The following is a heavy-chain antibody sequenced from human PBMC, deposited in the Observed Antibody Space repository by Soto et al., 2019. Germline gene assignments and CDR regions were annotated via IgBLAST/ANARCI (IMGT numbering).Heavy chain of an antibody. CDR3: AKDLGEMATIYDAFDI. Sequence: PGESLKISCAASGFTFNSYWMHWVRQAPGKGLMWVSRINTDGSSTTYGDSVKGRFTISRDNSKNTLYLQMNSLRAEDTAVYYCAKDLGEMATIYDAFDIWGQGTMVTVSS. CDR2: INTDGSST. CDR1: GFTFNSYW. D-gene: IGHD5-12*01. J-gene: IGHJ3*02. V-gene: IGHV3-74*01.